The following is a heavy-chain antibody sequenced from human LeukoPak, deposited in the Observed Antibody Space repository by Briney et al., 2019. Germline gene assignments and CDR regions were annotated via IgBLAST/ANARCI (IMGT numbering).Heavy chain of an antibody. D-gene: IGHD3-3*01. Sequence: PGGSLRLSCAASGFTFSNFWMTWVRQAPGKGLEWVGRIKSKTDGGTTDYAAPVKGRFTISRDDSKNTLYLQMNSLKTEDTAVYYCTTDRDVSYYDFWSGYYTSFDYWGQGTLVTVSS. CDR2: IKSKTDGGTT. CDR3: TTDRDVSYYDFWSGYYTSFDY. J-gene: IGHJ4*02. CDR1: GFTFSNFW. V-gene: IGHV3-15*01.